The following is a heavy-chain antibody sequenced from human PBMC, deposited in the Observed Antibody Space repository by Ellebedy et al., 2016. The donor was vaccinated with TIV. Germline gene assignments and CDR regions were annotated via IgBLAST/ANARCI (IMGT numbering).Heavy chain of an antibody. V-gene: IGHV1-8*01. Sequence: AASVKVSCKASGYTFTSYDINWVRQATGQGLEWMGWMNPNSGNTGYAQKFQGRVTMTRNTSISTAYMELSSLRSEDTAVYYCARVAARNYYYGMDVWGQGTTVTVSS. CDR1: GYTFTSYD. CDR2: MNPNSGNT. CDR3: ARVAARNYYYGMDV. J-gene: IGHJ6*02. D-gene: IGHD6-6*01.